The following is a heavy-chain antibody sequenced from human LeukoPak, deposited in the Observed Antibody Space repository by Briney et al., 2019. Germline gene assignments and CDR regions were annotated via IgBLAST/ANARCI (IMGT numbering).Heavy chain of an antibody. CDR3: ASYDSSGYYRHDGYFDL. CDR2: IIPIFGTA. J-gene: IGHJ2*01. V-gene: IGHV1-69*05. Sequence: SVKVSCKASGGIFSNYAISWVRQAPGQGLEWMGRIIPIFGTANYAQKFQGRVTITTDASTTTAYMELSSLRSEDTAVYYCASYDSSGYYRHDGYFDLWGRGTLVTVSS. D-gene: IGHD3-22*01. CDR1: GGIFSNYA.